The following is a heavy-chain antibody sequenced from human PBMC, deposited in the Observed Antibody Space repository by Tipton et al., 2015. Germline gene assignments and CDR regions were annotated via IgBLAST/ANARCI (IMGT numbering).Heavy chain of an antibody. CDR1: GGFISSGGYY. D-gene: IGHD2-15*01. CDR3: ARGGNNWFDP. Sequence: LRLSCTVSGGFISSGGYYWSWIRQHPGKGLEWIGYIYYSGSTYYNPSLKSRVTISIDTSKNQFSLKLSSVTAADTAVYYCARGGNNWFDPWGQGTLVTVSS. V-gene: IGHV4-31*02. J-gene: IGHJ5*02. CDR2: IYYSGST.